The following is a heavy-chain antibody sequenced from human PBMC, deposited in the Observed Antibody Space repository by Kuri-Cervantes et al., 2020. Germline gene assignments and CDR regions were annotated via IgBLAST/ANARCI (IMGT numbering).Heavy chain of an antibody. CDR1: GFTFTSSA. CDR2: IVVGSGNT. Sequence: SVKVSCKASGFTFTSSAVQWVRQARGQRLEWIGWIVVGSGNTNYAQKFQKRVTITRDMSTSTAYMDLSSLRSEDTAVYYCAKSRGLVRHGMDVWGQGTTVTVSS. V-gene: IGHV1-58*01. D-gene: IGHD3/OR15-3a*01. J-gene: IGHJ6*02. CDR3: AKSRGLVRHGMDV.